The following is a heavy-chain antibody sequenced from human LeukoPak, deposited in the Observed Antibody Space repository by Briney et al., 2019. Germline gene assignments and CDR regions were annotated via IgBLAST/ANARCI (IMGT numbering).Heavy chain of an antibody. CDR1: GFTFSSYS. CDR3: AKKPGTRGGAFDI. CDR2: ISSSSSYI. J-gene: IGHJ3*02. V-gene: IGHV3-21*04. D-gene: IGHD1-1*01. Sequence: NPGGSLRLSRAASGFTFSSYSMNWVRQAPGKGLEWVSSISSSSSYIYYADSVKGRFSISRDNSKNTLYLQMNSLRAEDTAVYWCAKKPGTRGGAFDIWGRGTMVTVAS.